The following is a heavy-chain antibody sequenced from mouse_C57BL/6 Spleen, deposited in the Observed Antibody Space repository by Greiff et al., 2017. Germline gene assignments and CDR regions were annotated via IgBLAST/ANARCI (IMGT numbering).Heavy chain of an antibody. J-gene: IGHJ3*01. Sequence: VQLKESVAELVRPGASVKLSCTASGFNIKNTYMHWVKQRPEQGLEWIGSIDPANGNTKYAPKFQGKATITADTSSNTAYLQRSSLTSEDTAIYYCARWDYGSSPFAYWGQGTLVTVSA. CDR2: IDPANGNT. D-gene: IGHD1-1*01. CDR3: ARWDYGSSPFAY. CDR1: GFNIKNTY. V-gene: IGHV14-3*01.